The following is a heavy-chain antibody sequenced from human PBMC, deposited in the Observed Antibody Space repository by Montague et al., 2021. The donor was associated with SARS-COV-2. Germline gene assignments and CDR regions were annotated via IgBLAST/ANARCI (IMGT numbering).Heavy chain of an antibody. Sequence: SETLSLTCTVSGVSISSAHYCWSWVRQTPGKGLEWIGNIFYDGTSRSNPSLNSRVTIYVDTSKSQLSLRLSSVTAADTAVYYCARHGVGCEFGGHNWCTDAFDIWGQGTVVTVSS. CDR1: GVSISSAHYC. CDR2: IFYDGTS. V-gene: IGHV4-39*01. D-gene: IGHD5-24*01. J-gene: IGHJ3*02. CDR3: ARHGVGCEFGGHNWCTDAFDI.